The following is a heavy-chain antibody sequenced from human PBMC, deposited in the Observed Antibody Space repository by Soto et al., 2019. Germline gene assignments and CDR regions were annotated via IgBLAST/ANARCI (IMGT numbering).Heavy chain of an antibody. D-gene: IGHD3-10*01. Sequence: SETLSLTCTVSGDSISSYYWSWIRQPPGKGLEWIGNIYYSGTTDYNPSLKSRVTISVDTSKNQFSLKLSSVTAADTAVYYCARANYYALGRYYFLFDYWGHGTLVTVSS. CDR2: IYYSGTT. CDR3: ARANYYALGRYYFLFDY. J-gene: IGHJ4*01. V-gene: IGHV4-59*01. CDR1: GDSISSYY.